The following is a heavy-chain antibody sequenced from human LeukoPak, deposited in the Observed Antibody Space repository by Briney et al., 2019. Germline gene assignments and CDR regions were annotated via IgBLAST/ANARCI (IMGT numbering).Heavy chain of an antibody. CDR3: ARGGGSYKALDY. CDR2: IFYSGST. D-gene: IGHD1-26*01. J-gene: IGHJ4*02. CDR1: SGSISTSNYY. V-gene: IGHV4-39*07. Sequence: SETLSLTCTVSSGSISTSNYYWGWVRQPPGKALEWIGNIFYSGSTYYSPSLKSRVTISLDTSRNQFSLKLSSVTAADTAVYYCARGGGSYKALDYWGQGTLVTVSS.